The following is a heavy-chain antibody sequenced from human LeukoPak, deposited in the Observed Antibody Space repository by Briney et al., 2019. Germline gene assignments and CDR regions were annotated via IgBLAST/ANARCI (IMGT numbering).Heavy chain of an antibody. CDR2: ISAHNGNT. CDR3: ARGDYYGSGSYYNGVEFDY. J-gene: IGHJ4*02. V-gene: IGHV1-18*04. D-gene: IGHD3-10*01. Sequence: ASVKVSCEASGYTFTSYGISWVRQAPGQGLEWMGWISAHNGNTNYAQKLQGRVTMTTDTSTSTAYMELRSLRSDDTAVYYCARGDYYGSGSYYNGVEFDYWGQGTLVTVSS. CDR1: GYTFTSYG.